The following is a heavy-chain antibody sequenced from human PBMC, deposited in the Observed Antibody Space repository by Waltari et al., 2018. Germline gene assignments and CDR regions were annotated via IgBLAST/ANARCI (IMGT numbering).Heavy chain of an antibody. V-gene: IGHV4-34*01. Sequence: QVQLQQWGAGLLKPSETLSLTCAVYGGSFSGYYWSWIRQPPGKGLEWIGEINQSGSTNYNPSLKSRVTISVDTSKNQFSLKLSSVTAADTAVYYCARLLVAAAGTYFYYYYYMDVWGKGTTVTVSS. D-gene: IGHD6-13*01. CDR1: GGSFSGYY. CDR2: INQSGST. CDR3: ARLLVAAAGTYFYYYYYMDV. J-gene: IGHJ6*03.